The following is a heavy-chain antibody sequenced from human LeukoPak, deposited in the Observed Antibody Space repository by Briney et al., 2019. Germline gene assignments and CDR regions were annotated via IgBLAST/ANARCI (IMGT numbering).Heavy chain of an antibody. D-gene: IGHD2-21*01. CDR2: ISGTGGAT. V-gene: IGHV3-23*01. CDR3: VKDPRDTYGTNWFVS. J-gene: IGHJ5*01. Sequence: PGGSLRLSCVASGFSFRNYSMSSVRQAPGKGLQWVSQISGTGGATWYAGFARDRFTISRDNSKKTLYLQMSGLRVEDTAMYYCVKDPRDTYGTNWFVSWGQGTLLIVSS. CDR1: GFSFRNYS.